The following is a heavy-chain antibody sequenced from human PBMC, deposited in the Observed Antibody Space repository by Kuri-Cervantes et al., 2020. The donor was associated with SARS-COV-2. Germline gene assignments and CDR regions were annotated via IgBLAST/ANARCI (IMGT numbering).Heavy chain of an antibody. CDR3: ARDHKGSYGDYFDY. J-gene: IGHJ4*02. CDR1: GGSISSCY. Sequence: ESLKISCTVSGGSISSCYWSWIRQPPGKGLEWIGYIYYSGSTNYNPSLKSRVTISVDTSENQFSLKLSSVTAADTAVYYCARDHKGSYGDYFDYWGQGNLV. CDR2: IYYSGST. D-gene: IGHD1-26*01. V-gene: IGHV4-59*01.